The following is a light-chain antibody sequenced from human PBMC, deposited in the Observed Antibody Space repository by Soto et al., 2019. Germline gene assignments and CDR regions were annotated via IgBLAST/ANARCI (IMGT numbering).Light chain of an antibody. Sequence: QSALTQPASVSGSPGQSITISCTGTSSDVGGYNLVSWYQQHPGKAPKLMIYEASERPSGVSNRFSGSKSGNTASLTISGLQAEDEADYYCCSYAGSSTYVFGTGTKLTVL. CDR3: CSYAGSSTYV. CDR2: EAS. CDR1: SSDVGGYNL. V-gene: IGLV2-23*01. J-gene: IGLJ1*01.